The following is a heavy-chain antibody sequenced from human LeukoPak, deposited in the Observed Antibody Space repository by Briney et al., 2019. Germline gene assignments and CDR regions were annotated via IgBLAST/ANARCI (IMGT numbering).Heavy chain of an antibody. CDR3: ARVKFEYSSSSNYFDY. CDR1: GGSISSYY. Sequence: PSETLSLTCTVSGGSISSYYWSWIRQPAGKGLEWIGRIYTSGSTNYNPSLKSRVTMSVDTSKNQFSLKLSSVTAADTAVYYCARVKFEYSSSSNYFDYWGQGTLVTVSS. V-gene: IGHV4-4*07. J-gene: IGHJ4*02. CDR2: IYTSGST. D-gene: IGHD6-6*01.